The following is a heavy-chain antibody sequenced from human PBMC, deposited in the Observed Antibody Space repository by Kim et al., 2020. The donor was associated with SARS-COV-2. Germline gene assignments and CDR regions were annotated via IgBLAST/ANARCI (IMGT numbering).Heavy chain of an antibody. CDR1: GYTFTSYG. CDR3: AGDRGYGDDTFDY. J-gene: IGHJ4*02. CDR2: VGAYNGDT. V-gene: IGHV1-18*01. D-gene: IGHD4-17*01. Sequence: ASVKVSCKASGYTFTSYGISWVRQAPGQGLEWLGWVGAYNGDTNYAQNLQGRVTLTTDTSTSTAFLELRSLRSDDTAVYFCAGDRGYGDDTFDYWGQGTL.